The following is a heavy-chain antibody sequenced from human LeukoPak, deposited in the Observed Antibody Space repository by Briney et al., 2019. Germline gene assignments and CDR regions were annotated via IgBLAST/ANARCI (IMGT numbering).Heavy chain of an antibody. CDR2: ISYDGSNK. J-gene: IGHJ4*02. Sequence: GGSLRLSCAASGFTFSDYAMHWVRQAPGEGLEWVAVISYDGSNKEYADSVKGRFTISRDNSKSTVYLQVNSLRGEDTAVFYCARDPLNRRWGSYYFDYWGQGTLVTVSS. D-gene: IGHD1-14*01. V-gene: IGHV3-30-3*01. CDR3: ARDPLNRRWGSYYFDY. CDR1: GFTFSDYA.